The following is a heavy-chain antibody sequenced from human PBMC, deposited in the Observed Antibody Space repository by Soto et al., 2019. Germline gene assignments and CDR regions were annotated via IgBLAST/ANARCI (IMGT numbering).Heavy chain of an antibody. Sequence: EVQLVESGGGLVKPGGSLRLSCAVSGFTFDKVWMNWVRQAPGKGLEWVGRIKSKTDGGTTDYAAPVKGRFTISRGYSKNMLYLQMNTLKTEDTGMYFCTTGRDDLLYWGQGTLVTVSS. CDR3: TTGRDDLLY. V-gene: IGHV3-15*07. J-gene: IGHJ4*02. D-gene: IGHD1-26*01. CDR1: GFTFDKVW. CDR2: IKSKTDGGTT.